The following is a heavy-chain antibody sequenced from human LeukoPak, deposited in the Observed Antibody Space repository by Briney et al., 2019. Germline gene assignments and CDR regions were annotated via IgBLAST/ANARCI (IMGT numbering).Heavy chain of an antibody. V-gene: IGHV3-23*01. CDR1: GFTFSSYA. CDR3: ARHHGFLWFGELFDH. J-gene: IGHJ4*02. CDR2: MTGSGGAT. D-gene: IGHD3-10*01. Sequence: TGGSLRLSCSASGFTFSSYAMSWVRQAPGKGLEWVSTMTGSGGATYYSDSVEGRFTISRDNSQNTLSLQINSLRVEDTALYYCARHHGFLWFGELFDHWGPGALVTVSS.